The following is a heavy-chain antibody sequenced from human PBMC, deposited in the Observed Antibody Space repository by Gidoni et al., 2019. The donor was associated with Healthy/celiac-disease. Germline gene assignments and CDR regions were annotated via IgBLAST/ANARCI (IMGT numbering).Heavy chain of an antibody. CDR3: AREIKTMIVVGRYMDV. D-gene: IGHD3-22*01. V-gene: IGHV3-21*01. Sequence: EVQLVESGGGLVKPGGSLSLSCAASGFTFSSYSMNWVRQAPGKGLEWVSSISSISSYIYYADSVKGRFTISRDNAKNSLYLQMNSLRAEDTAVYYCAREIKTMIVVGRYMDVWGKGTTVTVSS. J-gene: IGHJ6*03. CDR2: ISSISSYI. CDR1: GFTFSSYS.